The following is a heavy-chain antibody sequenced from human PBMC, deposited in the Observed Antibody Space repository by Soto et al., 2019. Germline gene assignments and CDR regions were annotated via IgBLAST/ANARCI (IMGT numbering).Heavy chain of an antibody. CDR3: VRGQEGVVATH. CDR2: IKDGGLT. D-gene: IGHD5-12*01. CDR1: GGSLSGYY. Sequence: QVQLQQWGAGLLKPSETLSLTCAVYGGSLSGYYWSWIRQPPGKGLEWIGEIKDGGLTNYSPSLKSRATISVDTPKNQFSLKLHSVTAADTAVYYCVRGQEGVVATHWDQGTLVTVSS. J-gene: IGHJ4*02. V-gene: IGHV4-34*01.